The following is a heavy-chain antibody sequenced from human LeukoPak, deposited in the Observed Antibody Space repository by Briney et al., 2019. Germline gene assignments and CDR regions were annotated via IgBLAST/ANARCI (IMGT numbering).Heavy chain of an antibody. CDR3: ARDTPIVVVITGYYFMDV. CDR1: GFTFSSYW. Sequence: QAGGSLRLSCAASGFTFSSYWMHWVRQAPGKGLVWVSRINSDGSSTSYADSVKGRFTISRDNAKNTLYLQMNSLRAEDTAVYYCARDTPIVVVITGYYFMDVWGKGTTVTVS. V-gene: IGHV3-74*01. CDR2: INSDGSST. J-gene: IGHJ6*03. D-gene: IGHD3-22*01.